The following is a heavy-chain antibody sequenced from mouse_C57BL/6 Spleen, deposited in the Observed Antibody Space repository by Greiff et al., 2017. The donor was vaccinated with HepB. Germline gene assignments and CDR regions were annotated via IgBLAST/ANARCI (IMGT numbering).Heavy chain of an antibody. J-gene: IGHJ1*03. CDR3: TRYGPITTVEARYFDV. CDR1: GYTFTDYE. V-gene: IGHV1-15*01. Sequence: LVESGAELVRPGASVTLSCKASGYTFTDYEMHWVKQTPVHGLEWIGAIDPETGGTAYNQKFKGKAILTADKSSSTAYMELRSLTSEDSAVYYCTRYGPITTVEARYFDVWGTGTTVTVSS. CDR2: IDPETGGT. D-gene: IGHD1-1*01.